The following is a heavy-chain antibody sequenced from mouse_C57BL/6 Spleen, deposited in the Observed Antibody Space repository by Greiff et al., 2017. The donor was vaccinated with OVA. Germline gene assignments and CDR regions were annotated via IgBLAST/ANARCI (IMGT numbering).Heavy chain of an antibody. CDR3: ARYITTVVARGFAY. V-gene: IGHV5-6*01. CDR1: GFTFSSYG. Sequence: EVMLVESGGDLVKPGGSLKLSCAASGFTFSSYGMSWVRQTPDKRLEWVATISSGGSYTYYPDSVKGRFTISRDNAKNTLYLQMSSLKSEDTAMYYCARYITTVVARGFAYWGQGTLVTVSA. D-gene: IGHD1-1*01. J-gene: IGHJ3*01. CDR2: ISSGGSYT.